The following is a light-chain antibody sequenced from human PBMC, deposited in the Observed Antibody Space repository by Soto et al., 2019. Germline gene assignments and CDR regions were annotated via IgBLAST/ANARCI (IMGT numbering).Light chain of an antibody. J-gene: IGLJ1*01. V-gene: IGLV2-14*01. CDR2: DVT. Sequence: QSVLTQPASVSGSPGQSITISCVGTSSDIGGNKYVSWYQQHPGNAPKLMIFDVTNRPSGVSNRFSGSKSGNTASLTISGLQADDEADYYCSSYLSGAVSYVFGTGTKVTVL. CDR3: SSYLSGAVSYV. CDR1: SSDIGGNKY.